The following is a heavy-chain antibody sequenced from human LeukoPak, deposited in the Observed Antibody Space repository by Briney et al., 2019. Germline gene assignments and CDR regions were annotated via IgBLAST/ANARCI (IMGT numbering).Heavy chain of an antibody. CDR3: ARGVLGPYYFDL. D-gene: IGHD7-27*01. CDR2: IHYTGAT. CDR1: GGSISSHY. Sequence: KPSETLSLTCTVSGGSISSHYWSWIRQPPGKGLEWIGEIHYTGATNYKPSLKSRVTISGDPSKNQVSLRVSSVTAADTAVYYCARGVLGPYYFDLWGRGTLVTVSS. J-gene: IGHJ2*01. V-gene: IGHV4-59*11.